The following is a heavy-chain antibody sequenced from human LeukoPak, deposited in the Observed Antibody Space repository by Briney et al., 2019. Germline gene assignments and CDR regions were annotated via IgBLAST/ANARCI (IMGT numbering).Heavy chain of an antibody. V-gene: IGHV1-2*02. CDR3: ARGHPAYTNWFDP. D-gene: IGHD3-16*01. CDR1: GYTFTGYY. CDR2: INPNSGGT. J-gene: IGHJ5*02. Sequence: ASVKVSCKASGYTFTGYYMHWVRQAPGQGLEWMGWINPNSGGTNYAQKFQGRVTMTRDASISTAYMELSRLRSDNTAVYYCARGHPAYTNWFDPWGQGTLVTVSS.